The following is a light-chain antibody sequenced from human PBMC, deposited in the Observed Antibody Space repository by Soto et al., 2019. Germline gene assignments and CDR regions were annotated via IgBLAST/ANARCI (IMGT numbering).Light chain of an antibody. J-gene: IGLJ1*01. V-gene: IGLV2-8*01. CDR3: SSYAGSNNFV. CDR2: EVN. CDR1: RSDIGVYNY. Sequence: QSVLTQPPSASGSPGQSVTVSCTGTRSDIGVYNYVYWYRQHPGTAPKLLISEVNKRPSGVPDRFSGSKSGNTASLTVSGLQAEDDADYYCSSYAGSNNFVFGTGTKLTVL.